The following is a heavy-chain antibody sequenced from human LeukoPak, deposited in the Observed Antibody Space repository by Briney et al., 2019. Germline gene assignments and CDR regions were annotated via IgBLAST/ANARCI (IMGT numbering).Heavy chain of an antibody. CDR3: ARDRSPEHYYDSSHWDYYYGMDV. Sequence: GGSLRLSCAASGFTFSSYAMHWVRQAPGKGLEWVAVISYDGSNKYYADSVKGRFTISRDNSKNTLYLQMNSLRAEDTAVYYCARDRSPEHYYDSSHWDYYYGMDVWGQGTTVTVSS. V-gene: IGHV3-30-3*01. D-gene: IGHD3-22*01. J-gene: IGHJ6*02. CDR1: GFTFSSYA. CDR2: ISYDGSNK.